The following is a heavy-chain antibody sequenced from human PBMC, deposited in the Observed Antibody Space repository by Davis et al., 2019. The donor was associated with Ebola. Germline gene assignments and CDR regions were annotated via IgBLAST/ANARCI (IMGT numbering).Heavy chain of an antibody. V-gene: IGHV3-48*02. J-gene: IGHJ4*02. CDR3: ARNYGGHDG. Sequence: GGSLRLSCAASGFTSSSYSMNWVRQAPGKGLEWVSYISSSSSSIYYADSVKGRFTISRDNAKNSLYLQVNSLRDEDTAVYYCARNYGGHDGWGQGTLVTVSS. CDR2: ISSSSSSI. D-gene: IGHD4/OR15-4a*01. CDR1: GFTSSSYS.